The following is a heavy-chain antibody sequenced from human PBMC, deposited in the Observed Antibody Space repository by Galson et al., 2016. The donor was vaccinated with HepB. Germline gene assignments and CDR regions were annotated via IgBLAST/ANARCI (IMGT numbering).Heavy chain of an antibody. Sequence: SLRLSCAASGFTIDHYAMHWVRQAPGKGLEWVSGISWNGGIIGYVDSVKGRFTISRDNAKGFLYLQMNSLRPEDTAFYYCVKVFVGGWYRGAFDSWGRGALVTVSS. J-gene: IGHJ4*02. D-gene: IGHD6-19*01. CDR2: ISWNGGII. CDR3: VKVFVGGWYRGAFDS. V-gene: IGHV3-9*01. CDR1: GFTIDHYA.